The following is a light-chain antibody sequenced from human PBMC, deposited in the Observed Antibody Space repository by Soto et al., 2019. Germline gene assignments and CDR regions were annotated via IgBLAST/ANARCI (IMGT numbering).Light chain of an antibody. CDR2: GAS. V-gene: IGKV3-20*01. J-gene: IGKJ2*01. Sequence: EIVLTQSPGTLSLSPGERATLSCRASQSFRSSYLIWYQQKPGQAPRLLIYGASSRATGIPDRFSGGGSGTDFTLTISRLEPEDFAVYYCQQYGSTPYTFGQGTKLEIK. CDR3: QQYGSTPYT. CDR1: QSFRSSY.